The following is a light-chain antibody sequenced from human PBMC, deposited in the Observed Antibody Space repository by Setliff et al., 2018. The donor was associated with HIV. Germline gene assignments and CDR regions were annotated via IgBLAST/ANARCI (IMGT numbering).Light chain of an antibody. CDR2: DVS. CDR1: SSDVGGYNY. V-gene: IGLV2-11*01. CDR3: SSYTSSTPLYV. J-gene: IGLJ1*01. Sequence: QSALAQPRSVSGSPGQSVTISCTGTSSDVGGYNYVSWYHQHPGKAPKLMIYDVSQRPSGVPDRFSGSKSGNTASLTISGLQAEDEADYYCSSYTSSTPLYVFGTGTKVTVL.